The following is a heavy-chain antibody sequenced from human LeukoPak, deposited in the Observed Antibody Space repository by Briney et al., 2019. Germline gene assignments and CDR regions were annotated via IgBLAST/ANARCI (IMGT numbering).Heavy chain of an antibody. J-gene: IGHJ4*02. CDR2: ISYDGSNK. Sequence: PGGSLRLSCAASGFTFSSYAMHWVRQAPGRGLEWVAVISYDGSNKYYADSVKGRFTISRDNAKNTLYLQMDSLRAEDTAVYYCARQRFCDYWGQGTLVTVSS. CDR1: GFTFSSYA. CDR3: ARQRFCDY. D-gene: IGHD3-3*01. V-gene: IGHV3-30*04.